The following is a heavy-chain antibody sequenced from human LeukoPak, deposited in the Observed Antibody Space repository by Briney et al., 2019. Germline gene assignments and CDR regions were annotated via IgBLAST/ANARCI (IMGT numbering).Heavy chain of an antibody. J-gene: IGHJ4*02. Sequence: PGGSLRLSCAASGFTFSDYTMNWVRQTTGRGLEWVSGIGTAGDTYSPGSVKGRFTISRENAKNSLYLQMNSLRAGDTAVYYCARADLRGYSLDYWGQGTLVTVSS. CDR3: ARADLRGYSLDY. CDR2: IGTAGDT. CDR1: GFTFSDYT. D-gene: IGHD5-18*01. V-gene: IGHV3-13*01.